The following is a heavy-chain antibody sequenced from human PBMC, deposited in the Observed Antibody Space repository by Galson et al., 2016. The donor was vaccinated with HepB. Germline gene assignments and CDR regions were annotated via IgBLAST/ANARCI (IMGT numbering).Heavy chain of an antibody. J-gene: IGHJ1*01. CDR1: GYIFTTFG. D-gene: IGHD3-10*01. CDR3: ARAIGPGNN. V-gene: IGHV1-18*01. CDR2: ISTYNGNT. Sequence: SVKVSCKASGYIFTTFGISWVRQAPGQGLEWMGWISTYNGNTNYAKKFQGRVTMTTETSTSTAYMELRSLRSDDTAVYYCARAIGPGNNWGQGTVVTVSS.